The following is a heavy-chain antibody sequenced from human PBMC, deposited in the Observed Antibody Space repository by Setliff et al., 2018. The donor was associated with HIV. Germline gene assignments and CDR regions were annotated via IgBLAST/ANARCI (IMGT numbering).Heavy chain of an antibody. V-gene: IGHV4-4*09. J-gene: IGHJ6*03. CDR2: IYTSGTA. CDR1: GDSISYFY. D-gene: IGHD2-15*01. CDR3: ARHLQGLIVSTPGYYMDV. Sequence: SETLSLTCTVSGDSISYFYWCWVRQPPGEGLEWMGYIYTSGTANYNPYHKRRVTIAIDTPKNQPSLKLSSLTAADPAVYYCARHLQGLIVSTPGYYMDVWGKGTTVTVSS.